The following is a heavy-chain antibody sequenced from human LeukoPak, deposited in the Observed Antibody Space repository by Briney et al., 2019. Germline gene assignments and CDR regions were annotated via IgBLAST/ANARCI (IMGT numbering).Heavy chain of an antibody. CDR3: ARRFYDILTGYYLDYFDY. CDR1: GFTFSSYE. D-gene: IGHD3-9*01. J-gene: IGHJ4*02. V-gene: IGHV3-48*03. Sequence: PGGSLRLSCAASGFTFSSYEMNWIRQAPGKGLEWVSYISSSGSTIYYADSVKGRFTISRDNAKNSLNLQMNSLRAEDTAVYYCARRFYDILTGYYLDYFDYWGQGTLVTVSS. CDR2: ISSSGSTI.